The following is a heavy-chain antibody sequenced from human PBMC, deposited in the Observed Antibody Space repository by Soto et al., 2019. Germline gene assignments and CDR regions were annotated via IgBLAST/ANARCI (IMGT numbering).Heavy chain of an antibody. V-gene: IGHV3-33*01. D-gene: IGHD6-19*01. CDR2: IWYDGSNK. Sequence: WGSLRLSCAASGFTFSSYGMHWVRQAPGKGLEWVAVIWYDGSNKYYADSVKGRFTISRDNSKNTLYLQMNSLRAEDTAVYYCARERAVAGTGGMDVWGQGTTVTVSS. J-gene: IGHJ6*02. CDR1: GFTFSSYG. CDR3: ARERAVAGTGGMDV.